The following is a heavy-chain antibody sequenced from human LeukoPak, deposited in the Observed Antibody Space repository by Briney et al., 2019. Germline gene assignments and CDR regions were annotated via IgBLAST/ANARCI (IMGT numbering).Heavy chain of an antibody. CDR2: ISYDGSNK. V-gene: IGHV3-30-3*01. J-gene: IGHJ4*02. CDR3: AKDSDILTGYYNVNYFDY. Sequence: GGSLRLSCAASGFTFSSYAMHWVRQAPGKGLEWVAVISYDGSNKYYADSVKGRFTISRDNSKNTLYLQMNSLRAEDTAVYYCAKDSDILTGYYNVNYFDYWGQGTLVTVSS. CDR1: GFTFSSYA. D-gene: IGHD3-9*01.